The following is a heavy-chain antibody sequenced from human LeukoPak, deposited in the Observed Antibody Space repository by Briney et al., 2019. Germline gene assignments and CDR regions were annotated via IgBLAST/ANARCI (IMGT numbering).Heavy chain of an antibody. Sequence: SVKVSCKASGGTFSSYAISWVRQTPGQGLEWMGGIIPIFGTANYAQKFQGRVTITTDEPTSTAYMELSSLRSEDTAVYYCASLTMVRGRHYYYYMDVWGKGTTVTVSS. D-gene: IGHD3-10*01. J-gene: IGHJ6*03. V-gene: IGHV1-69*05. CDR2: IIPIFGTA. CDR1: GGTFSSYA. CDR3: ASLTMVRGRHYYYYMDV.